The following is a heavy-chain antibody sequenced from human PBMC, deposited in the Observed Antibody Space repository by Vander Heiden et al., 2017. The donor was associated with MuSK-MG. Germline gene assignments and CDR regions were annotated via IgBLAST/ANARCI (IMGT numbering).Heavy chain of an antibody. D-gene: IGHD6-19*01. J-gene: IGHJ4*02. CDR3: AREDSSGWYVIPFDY. V-gene: IGHV3-30*04. CDR1: GFTFSSYA. CDR2: ISYDGSNK. Sequence: QVQLVESGGGVVQPGSSLILSCAASGFTFSSYALHRVRQAPGKGLEWVAVISYDGSNKYYADSVKGRFTISRDNSKNTLELQMNSLRAEDTAVYYCAREDSSGWYVIPFDYWGQGTLVTVSS.